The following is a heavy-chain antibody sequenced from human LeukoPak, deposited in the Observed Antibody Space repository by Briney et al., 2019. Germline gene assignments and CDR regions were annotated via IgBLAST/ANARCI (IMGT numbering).Heavy chain of an antibody. V-gene: IGHV4-59*01. Sequence: SKSLCLTCTASGGTISSYDLSWIRQAPGKGLEWIGYIYYSGSTNYNPSLKSRVTISVDTSKNQFSLKLSSVTAADTAVYYCARGYRDGYNPLDYWGQGTLVTVSS. CDR1: GGTISSYD. CDR3: ARGYRDGYNPLDY. D-gene: IGHD5-24*01. CDR2: IYYSGST. J-gene: IGHJ4*02.